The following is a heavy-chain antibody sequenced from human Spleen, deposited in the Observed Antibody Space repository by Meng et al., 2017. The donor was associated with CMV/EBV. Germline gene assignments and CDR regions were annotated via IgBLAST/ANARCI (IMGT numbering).Heavy chain of an antibody. CDR1: GFTFSSYA. V-gene: IGHV3-23*01. CDR3: ATAGLRAAAVTRSDS. D-gene: IGHD6-13*01. Sequence: GESLKISCAASGFTFSSYAMNWVRQAPGKGLEWVSAISGSGGSTYYADSVKGRFTISRDNSKNTLYLQMNSLRAEDTAVYYCATAGLRAAAVTRSDSWGQGTLVTVS. J-gene: IGHJ4*02. CDR2: ISGSGGST.